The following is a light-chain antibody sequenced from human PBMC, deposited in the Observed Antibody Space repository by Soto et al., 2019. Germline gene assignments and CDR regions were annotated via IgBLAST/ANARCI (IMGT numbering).Light chain of an antibody. Sequence: QSALTQPASVSGSPGQSITISCTGTSSDVGGYNYVSWYQQHPGKVPKLMIYDVSNRPSGVSNRFSGSKSGNTASLTISGRQAEDEADYYCSSYTSGTTPVVFGGGTKLTVL. J-gene: IGLJ2*01. CDR1: SSDVGGYNY. CDR3: SSYTSGTTPVV. V-gene: IGLV2-14*01. CDR2: DVS.